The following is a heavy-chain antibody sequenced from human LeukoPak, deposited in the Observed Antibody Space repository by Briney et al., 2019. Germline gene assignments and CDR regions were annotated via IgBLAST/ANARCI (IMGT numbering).Heavy chain of an antibody. J-gene: IGHJ3*02. CDR1: GFTFSSYS. Sequence: GGSLRLSCAASGFTFSSYSMNWVRQAPGKGLERVSYISSSSSTIYYADSVKGRFTISRDNAKNSLYLQMNSLRAEDTAVYYCARGGYWDVHDAFDIWGQGTMVTVSS. V-gene: IGHV3-48*01. CDR2: ISSSSSTI. D-gene: IGHD2-8*02. CDR3: ARGGYWDVHDAFDI.